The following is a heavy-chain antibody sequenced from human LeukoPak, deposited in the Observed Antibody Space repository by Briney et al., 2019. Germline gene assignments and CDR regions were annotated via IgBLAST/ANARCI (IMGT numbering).Heavy chain of an antibody. CDR1: GGAFSSYA. J-gene: IGHJ4*02. V-gene: IGHV1-69*13. CDR2: IIPIFGTA. Sequence: SVKVSCKASGGAFSSYAISWVRQAPGQGLEWMGGIIPIFGTANYAQKFRGRVTITADESTSTAYMELSSLRSEDTAVYYCARDKGSAYFDYWGQGTLVTVSS. CDR3: ARDKGSAYFDY. D-gene: IGHD3-10*01.